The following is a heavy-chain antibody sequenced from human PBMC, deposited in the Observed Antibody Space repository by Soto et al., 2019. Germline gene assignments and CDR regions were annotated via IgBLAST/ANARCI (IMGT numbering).Heavy chain of an antibody. Sequence: SETLSLTCTVSGGSISSYYWSWIRQPPGKGLEWIGYIYYSGSTNYNPSLKSRVTISVDTSKNQFSLKLSSVTAADTDVYYCARDAITSYYYGSGNWFDPWGQGTLVTVSS. J-gene: IGHJ5*02. CDR3: ARDAITSYYYGSGNWFDP. V-gene: IGHV4-59*01. CDR2: IYYSGST. D-gene: IGHD3-10*01. CDR1: GGSISSYY.